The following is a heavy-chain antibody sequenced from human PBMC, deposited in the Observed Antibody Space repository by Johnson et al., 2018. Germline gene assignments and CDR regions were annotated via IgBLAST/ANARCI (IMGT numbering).Heavy chain of an antibody. CDR3: VRGEGMSTLKGDFYYYYMDV. Sequence: VQLVESGGGLVQXGGSLRLSCAASGFLFNSYSMHWVRQAPGKGLQSVSGISNNGGMTYDASTVKGRFTISRDNFKNTLDLQMGSLRPEDVGVYYCVRGEGMSTLKGDFYYYYMDVWGKGTTVTVSS. CDR1: GFLFNSYS. D-gene: IGHD5-24*01. CDR2: ISNNGGMT. V-gene: IGHV3-64*01. J-gene: IGHJ6*03.